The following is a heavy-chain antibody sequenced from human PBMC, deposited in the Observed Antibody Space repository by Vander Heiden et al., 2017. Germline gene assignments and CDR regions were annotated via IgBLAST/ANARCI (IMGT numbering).Heavy chain of an antibody. J-gene: IGHJ2*01. CDR2: INHSGST. CDR3: ARGPYRYFDL. CDR1: GGSFSGYY. Sequence: VQLQRWGAGLLKRAGALSLTCAIYGGSFSGYYWSWIRQPPGKGLEWIGEINHSGSTNYNPSLKSRVTISVDTSKNQFSLKLGSVTAADTAVYYCARGPYRYFDLWGRGTLVTVSS. D-gene: IGHD4-17*01. V-gene: IGHV4-34*01.